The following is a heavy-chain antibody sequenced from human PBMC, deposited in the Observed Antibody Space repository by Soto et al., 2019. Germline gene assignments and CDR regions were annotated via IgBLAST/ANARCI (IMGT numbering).Heavy chain of an antibody. CDR1: GGSISSSSYY. D-gene: IGHD2-15*01. CDR2: IFYSGST. Sequence: SETLSLTCTVSGGSISSSSYYWGWIRQPPGKGLEWIGSIFYSGSTYYNPSLKSRVTISVDTSKNQFSLKLSSVTAADTAVYYCARPLVAATSSHYYGMDVWGQGTTVTVSS. V-gene: IGHV4-39*01. J-gene: IGHJ6*02. CDR3: ARPLVAATSSHYYGMDV.